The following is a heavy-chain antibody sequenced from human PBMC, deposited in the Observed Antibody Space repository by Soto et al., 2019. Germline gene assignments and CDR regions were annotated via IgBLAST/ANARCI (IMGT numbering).Heavy chain of an antibody. CDR1: GFTFSSYW. J-gene: IGHJ3*02. Sequence: PGGSLRLSCAASGFTFSSYWMSWVRQAPGKGLEWVANIKQDGSEKWYVDSVKGRFTISRDNAKNSLYLQMNSLRAEDTAVYYCARGDYYDSSGPFSDAFDIWGPGTMVTVSS. D-gene: IGHD3-22*01. V-gene: IGHV3-7*04. CDR3: ARGDYYDSSGPFSDAFDI. CDR2: IKQDGSEK.